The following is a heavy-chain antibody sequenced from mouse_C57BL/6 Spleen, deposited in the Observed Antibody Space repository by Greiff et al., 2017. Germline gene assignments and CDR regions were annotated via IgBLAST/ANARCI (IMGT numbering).Heavy chain of an antibody. Sequence: DVMLVESGEGLVKPGGSLKLSCAASGFTFSSYAMSWVRQTPEKRLEWVAYISSGGDYIYYADTVKGRFTISRDNARNTLYLQMSSLKSEDTAMYYCTRENYGSSYGGFAYWGQGTLVTVSA. V-gene: IGHV5-9-1*02. D-gene: IGHD1-1*01. CDR3: TRENYGSSYGGFAY. J-gene: IGHJ3*01. CDR1: GFTFSSYA. CDR2: ISSGGDYI.